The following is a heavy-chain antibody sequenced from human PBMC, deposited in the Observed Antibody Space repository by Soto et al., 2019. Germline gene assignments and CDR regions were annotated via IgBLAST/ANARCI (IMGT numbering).Heavy chain of an antibody. Sequence: SVKVSCKASGGTFSSYAISWVRQAPGQGLEWMGGIIPIFGTANYAQKFQGRVTITADKSTSTAYMELSSLRSEDTAVYYCARVRSPDTAMVIDAFDIWGQGTMVTVSS. J-gene: IGHJ3*02. V-gene: IGHV1-69*06. CDR2: IIPIFGTA. CDR3: ARVRSPDTAMVIDAFDI. CDR1: GGTFSSYA. D-gene: IGHD5-18*01.